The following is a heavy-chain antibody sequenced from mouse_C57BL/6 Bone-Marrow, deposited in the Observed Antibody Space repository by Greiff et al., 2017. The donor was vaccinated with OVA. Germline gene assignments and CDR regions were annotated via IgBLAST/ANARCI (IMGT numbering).Heavy chain of an antibody. CDR1: GYTFTSYG. CDR3: ARGKYY. CDR2: IYPRSGYT. V-gene: IGHV1-81*01. Sequence: QVQLKESGAELARPGASVKLSCKASGYTFTSYGISWVKQRTGQGLEWIGEIYPRSGYTYYNEKLKGRATLTADKSSSTAYMELRSLTSEDSAVKFCARGKYYWGQGTTLTVSS. J-gene: IGHJ2*01.